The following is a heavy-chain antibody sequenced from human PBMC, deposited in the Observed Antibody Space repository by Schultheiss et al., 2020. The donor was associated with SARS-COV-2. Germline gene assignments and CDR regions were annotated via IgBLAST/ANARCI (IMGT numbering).Heavy chain of an antibody. J-gene: IGHJ4*02. CDR3: TRNFDY. CDR2: IRSKANSYAT. CDR1: GFTFSSYE. V-gene: IGHV3-73*01. Sequence: GESLKISCAASGFTFSSYEMNWVRQASGKGLEWVGRIRSKANSYATAYAASVKGRFTISRDDSKNTAYLQMNSLKTEDTAVYYCTRNFDYWGQGTLVTVSS.